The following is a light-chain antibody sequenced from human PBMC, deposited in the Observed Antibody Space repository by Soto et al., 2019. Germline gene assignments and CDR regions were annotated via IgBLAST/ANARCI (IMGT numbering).Light chain of an antibody. J-gene: IGKJ1*01. CDR1: QGFSSY. V-gene: IGKV1-8*01. Sequence: AIRMTQSPSSLSASTGDRVTITCRASQGFSSYLAWYQQKPGKAPKLLIYAASTLQSVFPSRFSGSGSGTDFTLTISCLQSEDFATYYCQQYYSYSTFGQGTKVDIK. CDR3: QQYYSYST. CDR2: AAS.